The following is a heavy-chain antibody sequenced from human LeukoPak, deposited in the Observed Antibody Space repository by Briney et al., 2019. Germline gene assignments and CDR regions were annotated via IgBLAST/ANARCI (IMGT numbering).Heavy chain of an antibody. Sequence: SETLSLTCAVSGYSISSGYYWGWIRQPPGKGLEWIGSIYHSGSTYYNPSLKSRVTISVDTSKNQFSLKLSSVTAADTADCASSGYLSYWGQGIRVAVSS. D-gene: IGHD3-22*01. J-gene: IGHJ4*02. CDR2: IYHSGST. CDR3: SGYLSY. V-gene: IGHV4-38-2*01. CDR1: GYSISSGYY.